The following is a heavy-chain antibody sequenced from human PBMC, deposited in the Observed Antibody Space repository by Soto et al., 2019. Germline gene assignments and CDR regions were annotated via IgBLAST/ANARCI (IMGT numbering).Heavy chain of an antibody. Sequence: PGGSLRLSCAASGFTFSSYSMNWVRQAPGKGLEWVSFISSSSSFTSYADSVKGRFTISRDNAKNSLYLQMNSLRAEDTAVYYCARVYDIAAANWFDPWGQGTLVTVSS. D-gene: IGHD6-13*01. CDR1: GFTFSSYS. V-gene: IGHV3-21*04. CDR3: ARVYDIAAANWFDP. CDR2: ISSSSSFT. J-gene: IGHJ5*02.